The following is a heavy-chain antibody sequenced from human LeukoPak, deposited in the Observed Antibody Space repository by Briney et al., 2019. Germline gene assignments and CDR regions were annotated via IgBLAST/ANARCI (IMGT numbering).Heavy chain of an antibody. V-gene: IGHV3-30-3*01. Sequence: PGGSLRLSCAASGFTFSSYAMHWVRQAPGKGLEWVAVISYDGSNKYYADSVKGRFTISRDNSKNTLYLQMNSLRAEDTAVYYCAARYISGWYDYWGQGTLVTVSS. J-gene: IGHJ4*02. CDR2: ISYDGSNK. CDR1: GFTFSSYA. D-gene: IGHD6-19*01. CDR3: AARYISGWYDY.